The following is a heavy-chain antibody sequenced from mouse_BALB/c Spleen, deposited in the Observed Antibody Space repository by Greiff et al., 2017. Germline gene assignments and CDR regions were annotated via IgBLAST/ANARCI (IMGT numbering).Heavy chain of an antibody. CDR1: GFTFSDYY. CDR3: ARDRGLRSMDY. CDR2: ISDGGSYT. J-gene: IGHJ4*01. Sequence: EVQLVESGGGLVKPGGSLKLSCAASGFTFSDYYMYWVRQTPEKRLEWVATISDGGSYTYYPDSVKGRFTISRDNAKNNLYLQMSSLKSEDTAMYYCARDRGLRSMDYWGQGTSVTVSS. V-gene: IGHV5-4*02. D-gene: IGHD2-4*01.